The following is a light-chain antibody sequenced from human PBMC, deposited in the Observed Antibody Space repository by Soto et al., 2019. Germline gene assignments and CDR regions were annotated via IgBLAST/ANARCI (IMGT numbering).Light chain of an antibody. CDR3: SSYTSSSTRRL. CDR1: SNDVGGYNY. Sequence: QSALAQPASVSGSPGQSITISCTGTSNDVGGYNYVSWYQHHPGKAPKLMIYDVSDRPSGVSNRFSGSKSGNTASLTISGLQAEDEADHYCSSYTSSSTRRLFGTGTKVTVL. J-gene: IGLJ1*01. V-gene: IGLV2-14*03. CDR2: DVS.